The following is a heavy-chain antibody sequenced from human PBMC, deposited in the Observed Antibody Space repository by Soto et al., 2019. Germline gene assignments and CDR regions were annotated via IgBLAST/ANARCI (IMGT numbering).Heavy chain of an antibody. J-gene: IGHJ5*02. Sequence: ASVKVSCKSSGGTFSSYAISWVRQAPGQGLEWMGGIIPIFGTANYAQKFQGRVTITADESTSTAYMELSSLRSGDTAVYYCARGLYCSGGSCPSGNPWGQGTLVTVSS. CDR3: ARGLYCSGGSCPSGNP. D-gene: IGHD2-15*01. CDR2: IIPIFGTA. CDR1: GGTFSSYA. V-gene: IGHV1-69*13.